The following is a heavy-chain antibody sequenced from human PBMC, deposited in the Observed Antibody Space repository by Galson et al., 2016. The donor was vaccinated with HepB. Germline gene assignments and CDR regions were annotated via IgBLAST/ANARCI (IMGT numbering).Heavy chain of an antibody. CDR3: AKERLVRRIFVH. Sequence: SLRLSCAASGLVFSNFGLSWVRQAPGKGLQWVASISTRRTTYYSDSVQGRFTISRDNSNNTLYLQMNGLRAADTAVYYCAKERLVRRIFVHWGQGTLLTVSS. CDR2: ISTRRTT. D-gene: IGHD1-1*01. J-gene: IGHJ4*02. V-gene: IGHV3-23*01. CDR1: GLVFSNFG.